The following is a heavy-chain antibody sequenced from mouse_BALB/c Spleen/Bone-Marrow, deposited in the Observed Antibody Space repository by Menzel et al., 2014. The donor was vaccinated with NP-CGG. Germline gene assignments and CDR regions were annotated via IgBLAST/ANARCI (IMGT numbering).Heavy chain of an antibody. CDR1: GYTFTSYW. D-gene: IGHD1-1*01. V-gene: IGHV1-69*02. J-gene: IGHJ2*01. CDR2: IYPSDSYT. CDR3: TRSYGSSYEYHFDY. Sequence: QVQLKDSGAELVRPGTSVKPSCKASGYTFTSYWINWVKQRPGQGLEWIGNIYPSDSYTNYNQKFKDKAALTVDKSSSTAYMQLSSPTSEDSAVYYCTRSYGSSYEYHFDYWGQGTTLTVSS.